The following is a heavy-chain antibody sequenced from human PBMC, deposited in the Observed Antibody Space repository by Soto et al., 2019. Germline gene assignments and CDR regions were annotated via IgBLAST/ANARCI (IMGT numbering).Heavy chain of an antibody. CDR3: AKRLGYCSGGSCYLNSPFDY. J-gene: IGHJ4*02. CDR1: GFTFSSYA. V-gene: IGHV3-23*01. Sequence: PGGSLRLSCAASGFTFSSYAMSWVCQAPGKGLEWVSAISGSGGSTYYADSVKGRFTISRDNSKNTLYLQMNSLRAEDTAVYYCAKRLGYCSGGSCYLNSPFDYWGQGTLVTVSS. CDR2: ISGSGGST. D-gene: IGHD2-15*01.